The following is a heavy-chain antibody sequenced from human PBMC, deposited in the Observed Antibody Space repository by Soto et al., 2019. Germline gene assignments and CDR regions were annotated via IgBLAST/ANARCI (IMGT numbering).Heavy chain of an antibody. CDR3: ARCLAAPSEYYYGMDV. J-gene: IGHJ6*02. D-gene: IGHD6-6*01. V-gene: IGHV5-10-1*01. Sequence: PGESLKISCKGSGYSFTSYWISWVRQMPGKGLEWMGRIDPSDSYTNYSPSFQGHVTISADKSISTAYLQWSSLKASDTAMYYCARCLAAPSEYYYGMDVWGQGTTVTVSS. CDR2: IDPSDSYT. CDR1: GYSFTSYW.